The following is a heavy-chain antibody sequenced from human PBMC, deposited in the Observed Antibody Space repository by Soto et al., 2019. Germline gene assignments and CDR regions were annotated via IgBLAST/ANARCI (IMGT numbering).Heavy chain of an antibody. CDR2: IWYDGSNK. CDR3: ARDLDPYDFWSGSKPGPFDY. J-gene: IGHJ4*02. D-gene: IGHD3-3*01. V-gene: IGHV3-33*01. Sequence: PGGSLRLSCAASGFTFSSYGMHWVRQAPGKGLEWVAVIWYDGSNKYYADSVKGRFTISRDNSKNTLYLQMNSLRAEDTAVYYCARDLDPYDFWSGSKPGPFDYWGQGTLVTVSS. CDR1: GFTFSSYG.